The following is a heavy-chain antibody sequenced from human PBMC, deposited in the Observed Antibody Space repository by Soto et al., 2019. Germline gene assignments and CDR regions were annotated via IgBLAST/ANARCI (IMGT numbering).Heavy chain of an antibody. Sequence: EVQLLESGGGLVQPGGSLRLSCAASGFTFSSYAMSWVRQAPGNGLEWVSATSGSGGSTYYADSVKGRCTISRDNSTNTMYLQMTGLRAEDPAVYYSAQFLFRAHFGVVDDYFDYGCQGTLVTVSS. CDR1: GFTFSSYA. CDR2: TSGSGGST. V-gene: IGHV3-23*01. D-gene: IGHD3-16*01. J-gene: IGHJ4*02. CDR3: AQFLFRAHFGVVDDYFDY.